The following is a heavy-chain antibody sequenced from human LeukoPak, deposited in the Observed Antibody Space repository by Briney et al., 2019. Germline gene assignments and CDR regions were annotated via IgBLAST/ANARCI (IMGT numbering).Heavy chain of an antibody. CDR1: GYTFTSYG. Sequence: ASVKVSCKASGYTFTSYGISWVRQAPGQGLEWMGWISAYNGNTNYAQKLQGRVTMTTDTSTSTAYMELRSLRSDDTAVCYCARERGYSGYAAWFDPWGQGTLVTVSS. CDR3: ARERGYSGYAAWFDP. D-gene: IGHD5-12*01. J-gene: IGHJ5*02. V-gene: IGHV1-18*01. CDR2: ISAYNGNT.